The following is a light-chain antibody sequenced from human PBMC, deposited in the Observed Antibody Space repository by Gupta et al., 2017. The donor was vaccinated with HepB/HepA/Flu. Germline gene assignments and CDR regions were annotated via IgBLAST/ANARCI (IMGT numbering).Light chain of an antibody. Sequence: DIQMTQSPSSLSASVGDRVTISCRASESISSYLNWYQQKPGKVPKLLIYLASSLQSGVPSRFSGSGFGTDFTLTISSVQPEEFATYYCQQSYSTLMYTFGQGTKLEIK. CDR3: QQSYSTLMYT. J-gene: IGKJ2*01. CDR1: ESISSY. CDR2: LAS. V-gene: IGKV1-39*01.